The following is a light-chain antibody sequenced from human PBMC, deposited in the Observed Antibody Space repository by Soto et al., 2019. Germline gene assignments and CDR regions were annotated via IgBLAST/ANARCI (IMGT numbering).Light chain of an antibody. CDR3: QQYDNRPPLT. CDR2: GAS. Sequence: EIVMTQSPATLSVSPGERATLSCRASQSVSSNLAWYQQKPGQAPRLLIYGASTRATGFPARFSGSGSGTEVTLTINNLQSADFAVYYCQQYDNRPPLTFGQGTRLEIK. V-gene: IGKV3-15*01. J-gene: IGKJ5*01. CDR1: QSVSSN.